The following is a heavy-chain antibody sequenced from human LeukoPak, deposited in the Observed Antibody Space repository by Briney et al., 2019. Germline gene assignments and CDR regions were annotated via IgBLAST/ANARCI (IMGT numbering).Heavy chain of an antibody. CDR1: GGSFSGYY. Sequence: PSETLSLTCAVYGGSFSGYYWSWIRQSPGKGLEWIGEINHSGSTNYNPSLKSRVTISVDTSKNHFSLKLSSVTAADTAVYYCARVTTVAGSDYFDYWGQGAPVTVSS. V-gene: IGHV4-34*01. D-gene: IGHD6-19*01. CDR2: INHSGST. J-gene: IGHJ4*02. CDR3: ARVTTVAGSDYFDY.